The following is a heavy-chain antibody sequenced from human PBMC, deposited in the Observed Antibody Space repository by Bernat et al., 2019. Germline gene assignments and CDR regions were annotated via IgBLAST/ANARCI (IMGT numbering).Heavy chain of an antibody. CDR1: GYTFTSYD. Sequence: QVQLVQSGVEVRRPGASVKVSYKASGYTFTSYDFSWVRQAPGQGLEWMGWISPYNGNTNYAQKFQGRVTMTTDTSTSTVYMELRSLRSDDTAVYCCAREAAYDFWSGVDYGGQGTLVTVSS. CDR2: ISPYNGNT. CDR3: AREAAYDFWSGVDY. J-gene: IGHJ4*02. D-gene: IGHD3-3*01. V-gene: IGHV1-18*01.